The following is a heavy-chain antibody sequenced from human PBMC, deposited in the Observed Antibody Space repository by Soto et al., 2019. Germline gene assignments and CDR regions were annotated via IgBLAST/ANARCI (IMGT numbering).Heavy chain of an antibody. CDR2: IIPIYASP. Sequence: QVQLVQSGAEVKKLGSSVKVSRKASGGTFSSNAISWVRQAPGQGLEWMGGIIPIYASPNYAQNFQGRVTVTADKATSTAYLELSRLKFADSAIYYCAVTVTGSRSPLAHWGRGTLVIVSS. J-gene: IGHJ4*02. CDR3: AVTVTGSRSPLAH. D-gene: IGHD3-9*01. CDR1: GGTFSSNA. V-gene: IGHV1-69*06.